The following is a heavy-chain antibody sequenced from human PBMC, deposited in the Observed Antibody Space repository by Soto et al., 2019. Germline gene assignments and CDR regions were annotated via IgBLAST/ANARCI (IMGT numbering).Heavy chain of an antibody. V-gene: IGHV1-69*02. CDR3: ARTESLAGLTVDY. J-gene: IGHJ4*02. Sequence: QVQLVQSGAEVKKPGSSVKVSCKASGGTFSSYTISWVRQAPGQGLEWMGRIIPILGIANYAQKFQGRVTITADKSTSTAYMELSSLRSEDTAVYYWARTESLAGLTVDYWGQGTLVTVSS. CDR1: GGTFSSYT. D-gene: IGHD6-19*01. CDR2: IIPILGIA.